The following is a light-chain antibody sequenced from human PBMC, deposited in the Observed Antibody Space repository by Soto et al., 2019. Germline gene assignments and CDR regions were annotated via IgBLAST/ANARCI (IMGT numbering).Light chain of an antibody. V-gene: IGLV1-40*01. CDR3: QSYDGSLKL. CDR1: SSNIGAGSD. J-gene: IGLJ2*01. CDR2: DNN. Sequence: QSVLTQPPSVSGAPGQRVTISCTGRSSNIGAGSDVHWYQQFPGTAPKLLIYDNNNRPSGVPDRFSGSKSGTSASLAITGLQAEDEADYYCQSYDGSLKLFGGGTKLTVL.